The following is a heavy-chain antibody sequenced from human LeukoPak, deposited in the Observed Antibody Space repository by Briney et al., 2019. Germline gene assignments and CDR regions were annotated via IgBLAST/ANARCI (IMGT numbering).Heavy chain of an antibody. D-gene: IGHD6-13*01. CDR1: GYTFTGYY. Sequence: ASVKVSCKASGYTFTGYYMHWVRQAPGQGLEWMGWINPNSGGTNYAQKFQGRVTMTRDTSISTAYMELSRLRSDDTAVYYCARVKGIAAASTVPFDYWGQGTLVTVSS. CDR3: ARVKGIAAASTVPFDY. J-gene: IGHJ4*02. CDR2: INPNSGGT. V-gene: IGHV1-2*02.